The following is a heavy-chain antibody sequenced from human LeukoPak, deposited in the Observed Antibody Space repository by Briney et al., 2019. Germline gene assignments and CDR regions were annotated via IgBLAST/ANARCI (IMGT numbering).Heavy chain of an antibody. J-gene: IGHJ6*02. CDR3: ARGNYGSGSPYYYYGTDV. CDR2: IYSGGST. Sequence: GGSLRLSCAASGFTVSSNYMSWVRQAPGKGLEWVSVIYSGGSTYYADSVKGRFTFSRDNSKNTLYLQMNSLRAEDTAVYYCARGNYGSGSPYYYYGTDVWGQGTTVTVSS. D-gene: IGHD3-10*01. CDR1: GFTVSSNY. V-gene: IGHV3-53*01.